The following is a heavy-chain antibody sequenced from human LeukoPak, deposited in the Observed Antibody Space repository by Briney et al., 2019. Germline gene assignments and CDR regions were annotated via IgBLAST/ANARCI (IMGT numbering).Heavy chain of an antibody. D-gene: IGHD3-3*01. Sequence: GASVKVSCKASGSTFGDYYIHWVRQAPGQGLEWMGWINSNRGGTNYAQKFQGRVTMTRDTSISTAYMELRSVRSDDTAVYYCARDHGDDAFDIWGPGTMVTVSS. CDR2: INSNRGGT. CDR1: GSTFGDYY. CDR3: ARDHGDDAFDI. V-gene: IGHV1-2*02. J-gene: IGHJ3*02.